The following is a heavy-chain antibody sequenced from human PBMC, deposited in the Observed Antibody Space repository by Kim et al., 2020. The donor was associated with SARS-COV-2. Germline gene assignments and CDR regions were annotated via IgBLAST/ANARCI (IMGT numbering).Heavy chain of an antibody. CDR3: ARSRGPMVRGVIALPEGYGMDV. V-gene: IGHV3-33*05. CDR1: GFTFSSYG. CDR2: ISYDGSNK. Sequence: GGSLRLSCAASGFTFSSYGMHWVRQAPGKGLEWVAVISYDGSNKYYADSVKGRFTISRDNSKNTLYLQMNSLRAEDTAVYYCARSRGPMVRGVIALPEGYGMDVWGQGTTVTVSS. D-gene: IGHD3-10*01. J-gene: IGHJ6*02.